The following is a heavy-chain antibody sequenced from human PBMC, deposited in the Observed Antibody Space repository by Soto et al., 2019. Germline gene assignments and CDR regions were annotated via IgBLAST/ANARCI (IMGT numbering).Heavy chain of an antibody. CDR1: GFTFDDCG. CDR2: INWNGGST. Sequence: GGSLRLSCAASGFTFDDCGMSWVRQAPGKGLEWVSGINWNGGSTGYADSVKGRFTISRDNAKNSLYLQMNSLRDEDTALYYCARDYLSYPGEFLTTADWFDPWGLGTLVTVSS. J-gene: IGHJ5*02. CDR3: ARDYLSYPGEFLTTADWFDP. V-gene: IGHV3-20*04. D-gene: IGHD3-10*01.